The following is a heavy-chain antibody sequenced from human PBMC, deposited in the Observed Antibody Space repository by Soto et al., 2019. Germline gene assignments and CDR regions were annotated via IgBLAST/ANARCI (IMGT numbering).Heavy chain of an antibody. J-gene: IGHJ4*02. CDR3: ARHILTGYCDY. CDR1: GFTFGDYA. Sequence: PGGSLRLSCTASGFTFGDYAMSWVRQAPGKGLEWVGFIRDKAYGGTTEYAASVKGRFTLSRDDSKSIAHLQMNSLKTEDTAVYYCARHILTGYCDYWGQGTLVTVSS. D-gene: IGHD3-9*01. CDR2: IRDKAYGGTT. V-gene: IGHV3-49*04.